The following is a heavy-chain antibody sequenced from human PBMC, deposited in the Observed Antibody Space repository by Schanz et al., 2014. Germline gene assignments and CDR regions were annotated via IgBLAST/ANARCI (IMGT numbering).Heavy chain of an antibody. CDR3: AREAKWGQWYFDL. V-gene: IGHV3-30*03. Sequence: VQLAESGGRLVQPGGSLRLSCAASGFPFSSHGMHWVRQAPAKGLEWVAVVGATGTTKFYADSVKGRLTVSRDNSENTVYLEFHSLRSEDTALYYCAREAKWGQWYFDLWGRGSRVTVSS. J-gene: IGHJ2*01. CDR1: GFPFSSHG. D-gene: IGHD1-26*01. CDR2: VGATGTTK.